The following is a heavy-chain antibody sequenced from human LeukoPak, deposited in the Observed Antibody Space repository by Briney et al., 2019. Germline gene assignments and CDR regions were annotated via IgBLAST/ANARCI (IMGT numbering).Heavy chain of an antibody. CDR1: GFTFGSYS. D-gene: IGHD1-20*01. J-gene: IGHJ4*02. CDR2: ISSGSRTI. CDR3: ARESITGHRDFDY. V-gene: IGHV3-48*01. Sequence: GGSLRLSCAASGFTFGSYSMNWVRQAPGKGLEWISYISSGSRTIYYADSVEGRLTVSRDNAKNSLCLQMRSLRAEDTAVYYCARESITGHRDFDYWGQGTLVTVSS.